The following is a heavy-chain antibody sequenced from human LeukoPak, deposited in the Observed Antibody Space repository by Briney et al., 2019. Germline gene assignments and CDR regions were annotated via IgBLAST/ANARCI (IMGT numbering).Heavy chain of an antibody. D-gene: IGHD2-15*01. CDR1: GYTFTSYG. J-gene: IGHJ5*02. Sequence: GASVKVSCKASGYTFTSYGISWVRQAPGQGLEWMGWISAYNGNTNYAQKLQGRVTMTTDTSTSTAYMELSSLRSEDTAVYYCATDLCVGYCFNWFDPWGQGTLVTVSS. CDR3: ATDLCVGYCFNWFDP. V-gene: IGHV1-18*01. CDR2: ISAYNGNT.